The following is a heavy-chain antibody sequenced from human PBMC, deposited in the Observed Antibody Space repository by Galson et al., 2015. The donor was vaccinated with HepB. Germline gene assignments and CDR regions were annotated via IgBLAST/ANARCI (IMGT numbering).Heavy chain of an antibody. D-gene: IGHD3-22*01. J-gene: IGHJ4*02. CDR3: ARDYFAFDDSSGYYAY. CDR1: GYTFTSYY. CDR2: INPSGGST. Sequence: SVKVSCKASGYTFTSYYMHWVRQAPGQGLEWMGIINPSGGSTSYAQKFQGRVTMTRDTSASTVYMELSSLRSEDTAVYYCARDYFAFDDSSGYYAYWGQGTLVTVSS. V-gene: IGHV1-46*01.